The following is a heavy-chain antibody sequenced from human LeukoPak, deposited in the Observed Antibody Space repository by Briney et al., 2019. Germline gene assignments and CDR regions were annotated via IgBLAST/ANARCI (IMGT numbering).Heavy chain of an antibody. D-gene: IGHD2-2*01. CDR1: GFTFSSYA. Sequence: PGGSLRLSCSASGFTFSSYAMHWVRQAPGKGLEYVSAISRNGGSTYYADSVKGRFIISRDNSNNTLYLQMSSLRAEDTAVYYCVKDRVVPAAILDNWGQGTLATVSS. CDR2: ISRNGGST. V-gene: IGHV3-64D*06. CDR3: VKDRVVPAAILDN. J-gene: IGHJ4*02.